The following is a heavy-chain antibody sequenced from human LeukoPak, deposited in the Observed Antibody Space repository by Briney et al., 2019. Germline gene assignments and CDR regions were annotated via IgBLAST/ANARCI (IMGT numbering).Heavy chain of an antibody. CDR1: GYTFTNYW. CDR2: IDPSDSYT. D-gene: IGHD2-15*01. Sequence: GESLKISCKGSGYTFTNYWIGWVRQMPGKGLEWMGRIDPSDSYTNYSPSFQGHVTISADKSISTAYLQWSSLKASDTAMYYCARQRYCSGGSCYSSFDPWGQGTLVTVSS. CDR3: ARQRYCSGGSCYSSFDP. J-gene: IGHJ5*02. V-gene: IGHV5-10-1*01.